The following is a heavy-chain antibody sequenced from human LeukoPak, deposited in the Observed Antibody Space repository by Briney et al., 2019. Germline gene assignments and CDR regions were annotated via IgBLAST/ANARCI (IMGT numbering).Heavy chain of an antibody. Sequence: GGSLRLSCVASGITFSTYAMSWVRQAPGKGLEWVSVISSSGSSTYYADSVKGRFTISRDNLKNTLYLQMNSLRAEDTAVYYCARSKGSSSHYYYYYGMDVWGQGTTVTVSS. J-gene: IGHJ6*02. CDR1: GITFSTYA. V-gene: IGHV3-23*01. CDR2: ISSSGSST. D-gene: IGHD6-6*01. CDR3: ARSKGSSSHYYYYYGMDV.